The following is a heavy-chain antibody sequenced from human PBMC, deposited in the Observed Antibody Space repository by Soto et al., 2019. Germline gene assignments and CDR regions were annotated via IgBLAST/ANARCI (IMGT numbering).Heavy chain of an antibody. CDR1: GFTFSSYV. Sequence: EVQLLESGGGLVQPGGSLRLSCAASGFTFSSYVMSWVRQAPGRGLECVSAVSASAGTTYYADSVRGRFTISRDNSKNTLYLQMNSLRAEDTAVYYCAKESRIQLWEDWGQGTLVTVSS. CDR2: VSASAGTT. J-gene: IGHJ4*02. V-gene: IGHV3-23*01. CDR3: AKESRIQLWED. D-gene: IGHD5-18*01.